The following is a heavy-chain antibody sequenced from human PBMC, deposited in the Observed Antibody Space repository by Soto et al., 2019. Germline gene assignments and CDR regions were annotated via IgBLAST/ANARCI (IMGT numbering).Heavy chain of an antibody. CDR2: INHSGST. D-gene: IGHD3-22*01. CDR3: ARERITMIVVVQVYGMDV. V-gene: IGHV4-34*01. Sequence: ETLSLTFAVYCGSFSGYYWGWIRQPPGKGLEWIGEINHSGSTNYNPSLKSRVTISVDTSKNQFSLKLSSVTAADTAVYYCARERITMIVVVQVYGMDVWGKGTTVTVSS. CDR1: CGSFSGYY. J-gene: IGHJ6*04.